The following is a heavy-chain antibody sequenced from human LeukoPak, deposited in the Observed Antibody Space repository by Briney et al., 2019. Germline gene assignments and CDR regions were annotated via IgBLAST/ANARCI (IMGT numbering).Heavy chain of an antibody. Sequence: GASVKVSCKASGYTFTSYDINWVRQATGQGLEWMGWMNPNSGNTGYAQKFQGRVTMTRNTSISTAYMELSSLRSEDTAVYYCARGRVPKYYYDSSGYYSYDFDHWGQGTLVTVSS. V-gene: IGHV1-8*01. D-gene: IGHD3-22*01. J-gene: IGHJ4*02. CDR2: MNPNSGNT. CDR1: GYTFTSYD. CDR3: ARGRVPKYYYDSSGYYSYDFDH.